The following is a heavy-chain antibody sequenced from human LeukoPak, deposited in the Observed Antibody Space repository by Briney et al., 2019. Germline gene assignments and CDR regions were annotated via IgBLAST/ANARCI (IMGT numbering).Heavy chain of an antibody. CDR1: GFTFTNYN. CDR2: ISGGSGTI. Sequence: GGSLRLSCAASGFTFTNYNMNWVRQAPGKGLEWISYISGGSGTIYYADSVRGRFTVSRDNAKDSLWLQMDSRRVEDTAVYFCARLYGDWFDPWGPGTLVTVSS. J-gene: IGHJ5*02. CDR3: ARLYGDWFDP. D-gene: IGHD4-17*01. V-gene: IGHV3-48*01.